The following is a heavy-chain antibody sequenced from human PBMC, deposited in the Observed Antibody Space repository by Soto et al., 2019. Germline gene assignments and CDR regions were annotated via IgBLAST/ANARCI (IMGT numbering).Heavy chain of an antibody. CDR2: IYSGGAT. V-gene: IGHV3-66*01. Sequence: EVQLVESGGGLVQPGGSLRLSCAASGFTVSNNYMRWVRQAPGQGLEWVSLIYSGGATYYADSVKGRFTISRDNSKNTLYLQMNSLRAEDTGVYYCARDGTYNWVGGQGILVTVSS. CDR1: GFTVSNNY. D-gene: IGHD1-1*01. J-gene: IGHJ4*02. CDR3: ARDGTYNWV.